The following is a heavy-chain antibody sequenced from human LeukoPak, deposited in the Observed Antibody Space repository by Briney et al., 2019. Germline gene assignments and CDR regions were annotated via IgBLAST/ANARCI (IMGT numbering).Heavy chain of an antibody. Sequence: GGSLRLSCAASGFTFSSYAMHWVRQAPGKGLEWVAVISYDGSNKYYADSVKGRFTISRGNSKNTLYLQMNSLRAEDTAVYYCARERYGDRFDYWGQGTLVTVSS. CDR1: GFTFSSYA. V-gene: IGHV3-30-3*01. CDR2: ISYDGSNK. J-gene: IGHJ4*02. CDR3: ARERYGDRFDY. D-gene: IGHD4-17*01.